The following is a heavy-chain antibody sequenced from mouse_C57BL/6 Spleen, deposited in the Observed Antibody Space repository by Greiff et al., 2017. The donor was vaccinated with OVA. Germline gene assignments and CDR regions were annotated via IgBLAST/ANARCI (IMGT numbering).Heavy chain of an antibody. CDR2: INYDGSST. CDR1: GFTFSDYY. V-gene: IGHV5-16*01. Sequence: EVHLVESEGGLVQPGSSMKLSCTASGFTFSDYYMAWVRQVPEKGLEWVANINYDGSSTYYLDSLKSRFIISRDNAKNILYLQMSSLKSEDTATYYCARADYYGSRYYFDYWGQGTTLTVSS. J-gene: IGHJ2*01. CDR3: ARADYYGSRYYFDY. D-gene: IGHD1-1*01.